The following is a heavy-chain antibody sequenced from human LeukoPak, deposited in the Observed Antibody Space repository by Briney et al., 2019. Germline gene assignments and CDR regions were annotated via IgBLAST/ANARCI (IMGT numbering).Heavy chain of an antibody. V-gene: IGHV4-34*01. Sequence: SETLSLTCAVYGGSFSGYYWSWIRQPPGKGLEWIGEINHSGSTNYNPSLKSRVTISVDTSKNQFSLKLSSVTAADTAVYYCAVRGGVRIAFDIWGQGTMVTVSS. CDR3: AVRGGVRIAFDI. CDR1: GGSFSGYY. CDR2: INHSGST. D-gene: IGHD3-16*01. J-gene: IGHJ3*02.